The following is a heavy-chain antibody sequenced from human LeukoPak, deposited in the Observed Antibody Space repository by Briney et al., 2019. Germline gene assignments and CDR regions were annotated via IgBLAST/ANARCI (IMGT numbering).Heavy chain of an antibody. V-gene: IGHV4-39*07. CDR3: ARAGAESSGWSIDY. D-gene: IGHD6-19*01. Sequence: SETLSLTCTVSGGSISSSSYYWGWIRQPPGKGLEWIGEVNHSGSTNYNPSLKSRITISVDTSKSQFSLRLKSVTAADTAVYYCARAGAESSGWSIDYWGQGTLVTVSS. CDR2: VNHSGST. J-gene: IGHJ4*02. CDR1: GGSISSSSYY.